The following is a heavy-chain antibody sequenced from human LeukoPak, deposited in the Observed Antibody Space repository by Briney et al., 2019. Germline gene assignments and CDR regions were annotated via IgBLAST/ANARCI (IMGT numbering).Heavy chain of an antibody. CDR2: INPNSGGT. CDR3: ARGPYGSGSYYRRGGFDY. CDR1: GYTFTGYY. V-gene: IGHV1-2*02. J-gene: IGHJ4*02. D-gene: IGHD3-10*01. Sequence: ASVKVSCTASGYTFTGYYMHWVRHAPGQGLEWMGWINPNSGGTNYAQKFQGRVTMTRDTSISTAYMELSRLRSDGTAVYYCARGPYGSGSYYRRGGFDYWGQGTLVTVSS.